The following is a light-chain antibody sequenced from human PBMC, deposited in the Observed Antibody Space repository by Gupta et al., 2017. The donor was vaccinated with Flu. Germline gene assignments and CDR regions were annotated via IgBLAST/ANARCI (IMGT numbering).Light chain of an antibody. V-gene: IGLV2-23*01. CDR3: CSYAGSSTWV. Sequence: QSALTQPASVSGSPVQSITISCTVTSSDVGSYNLVSWYHQHPGKAPKRMIYEGSKRPSGVSNRFSGSKSGNTASLTISGLQAEDEADYYCCSYAGSSTWVFGGGNKLTVL. J-gene: IGLJ3*02. CDR2: EGS. CDR1: SSDVGSYNL.